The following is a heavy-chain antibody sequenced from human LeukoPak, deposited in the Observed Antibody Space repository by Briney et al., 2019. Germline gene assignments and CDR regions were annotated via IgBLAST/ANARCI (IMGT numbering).Heavy chain of an antibody. CDR3: ARGRSTWYFDY. CDR1: GFTFSSYS. CDR2: ISSSNSYI. V-gene: IGHV3-21*01. Sequence: TGGSPRLSCAASGFTFSSYSMNWVRQAPGKGLEWVSYISSSNSYIYYADSVKGRFTISRDNAKNSLYLQMNSLRAEDTAVYYCARGRSTWYFDYWGQGTLVTVSS. D-gene: IGHD6-13*01. J-gene: IGHJ4*02.